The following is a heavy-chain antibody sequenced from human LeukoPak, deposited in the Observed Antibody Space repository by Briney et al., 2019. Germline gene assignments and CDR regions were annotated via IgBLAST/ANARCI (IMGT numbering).Heavy chain of an antibody. CDR1: GFTFSSYA. CDR3: ARSRGYQLPFNLEVSHLDY. V-gene: IGHV3-23*01. D-gene: IGHD2-2*01. CDR2: ISGSGGST. J-gene: IGHJ4*02. Sequence: GGSLRLSCAASGFTFSSYAMSWVRQAPGKGLEWVSAISGSGGSTYYADSVKGRFTISRDNSKNTLYLQMNSLRAEDTAVYYCARSRGYQLPFNLEVSHLDYWGQGTLVTVSS.